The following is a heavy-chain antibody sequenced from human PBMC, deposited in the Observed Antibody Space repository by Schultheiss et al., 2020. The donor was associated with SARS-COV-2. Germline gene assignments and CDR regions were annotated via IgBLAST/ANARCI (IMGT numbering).Heavy chain of an antibody. CDR2: IRSKTDGGTT. J-gene: IGHJ4*02. V-gene: IGHV3-15*01. Sequence: GGSLRLSCAASGFTFSDYYMNWVRQAPGKGLEWVGRIRSKTDGGTTYYAAPVKGRFTISRDDSKNTLYLQMNSLKTEDTAVYYCTTDLPTVTTGALFDYWGQGTLVTVSS. D-gene: IGHD4-17*01. CDR1: GFTFSDYY. CDR3: TTDLPTVTTGALFDY.